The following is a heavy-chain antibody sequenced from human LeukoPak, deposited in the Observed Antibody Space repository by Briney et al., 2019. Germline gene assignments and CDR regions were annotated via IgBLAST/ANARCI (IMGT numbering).Heavy chain of an antibody. CDR2: INAANGNT. V-gene: IGHV1-3*01. J-gene: IGHJ4*02. CDR3: ARAYDSGCNY. CDR1: GYTFTSYA. D-gene: IGHD6-19*01. Sequence: ASVKVSCKASGYTFTSYAIHWVRQAPGQRLEWMGLINAANGNTRYSQTFQDRVSITRDTSASTAYIELSSLRSEDTAVYYCARAYDSGCNYWGQGTLLTVSS.